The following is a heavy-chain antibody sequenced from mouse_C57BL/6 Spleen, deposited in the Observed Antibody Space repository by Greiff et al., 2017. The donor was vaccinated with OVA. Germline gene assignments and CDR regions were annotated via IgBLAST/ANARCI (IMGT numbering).Heavy chain of an antibody. CDR2: INPYNGGT. Sequence: EVQLQQSGPVLVKPGASVKMSCKASGYTFTDYYMNWVKQSHGKSLEWIGVINPYNGGTSYNQKFKGKATLTVDKSSSTAYMELNSLTSEDSAVYYGARDYGSSYDYFDDWGQGATLTVSS. D-gene: IGHD1-1*01. J-gene: IGHJ2*01. CDR1: GYTFTDYY. V-gene: IGHV1-19*01. CDR3: ARDYGSSYDYFDD.